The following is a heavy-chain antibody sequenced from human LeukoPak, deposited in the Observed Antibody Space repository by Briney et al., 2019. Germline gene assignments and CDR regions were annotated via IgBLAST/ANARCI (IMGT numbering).Heavy chain of an antibody. V-gene: IGHV4-34*01. CDR3: ARVVYYYDSSGYSPGFQH. CDR1: GGSFSGYY. CDR2: INHSGST. Sequence: SETLSLTCAVYGGSFSGYYWSWIRQPPGKGLEWIGEINHSGSTNYNPSLKSRVTISVDTSKNQFSLKLSSVTAADTAVYYCARVVYYYDSSGYSPGFQHWGQGTLVTVSS. D-gene: IGHD3-22*01. J-gene: IGHJ1*01.